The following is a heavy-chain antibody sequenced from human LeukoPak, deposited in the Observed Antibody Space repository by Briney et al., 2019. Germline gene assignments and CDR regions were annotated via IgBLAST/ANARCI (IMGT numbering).Heavy chain of an antibody. J-gene: IGHJ5*02. CDR2: ISSSSGYI. CDR1: GFTFSSYS. V-gene: IGHV3-21*01. CDR3: AREPGIAVAGTFSGRFDP. D-gene: IGHD6-19*01. Sequence: GGSLRLSCAASGFTFSSYSMNWVRQAPGKGLEWVSSISSSSGYIYYADSVKGRFTISRDNAKNSLYLQMNSLRAEDTAVYYCAREPGIAVAGTFSGRFDPWGQGTLVTVSS.